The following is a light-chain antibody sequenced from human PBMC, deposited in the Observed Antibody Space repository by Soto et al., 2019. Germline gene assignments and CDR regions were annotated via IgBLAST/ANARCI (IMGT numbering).Light chain of an antibody. J-gene: IGKJ1*01. Sequence: DIQMTQSPSSLSASVGDRVTMTCLGSQDIGINLGWFQQKPGKAPKRLIYVASSLQSGVPSRFSGSGSGTEFTLTISSLQPEDFASYFCLQHNAYPWTFGQGTKVEV. CDR1: QDIGIN. V-gene: IGKV1-17*01. CDR2: VAS. CDR3: LQHNAYPWT.